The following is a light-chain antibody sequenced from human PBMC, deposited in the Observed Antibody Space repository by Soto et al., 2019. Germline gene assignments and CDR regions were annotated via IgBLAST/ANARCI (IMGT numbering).Light chain of an antibody. Sequence: DIQMTQSPSTLSASVGDRVIITCRASESISNWLARYQQKPAKAPTLLIYEACSLKSGVPLRFSGSGSGTAFTLTSNSLQPYDVATYYRQQYDTYWTFGQGTKVEFK. CDR1: ESISNW. CDR3: QQYDTYWT. V-gene: IGKV1-5*03. CDR2: EAC. J-gene: IGKJ1*01.